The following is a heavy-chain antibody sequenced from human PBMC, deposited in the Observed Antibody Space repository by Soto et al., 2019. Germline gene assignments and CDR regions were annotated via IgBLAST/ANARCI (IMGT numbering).Heavy chain of an antibody. CDR1: GFTFSSYS. CDR3: ARATPASRNAFDI. Sequence: EVQLVESGGGLVQPGGSLRLSCAASGFTFSSYSMNWVRQAPGKGLEWVSYISSSSSTIYYADSVKGRFTISRDNAKNSLYLQMNSLRAEDTVVYYCARATPASRNAFDIWGQGTMVTVSS. CDR2: ISSSSSTI. V-gene: IGHV3-48*01. J-gene: IGHJ3*02.